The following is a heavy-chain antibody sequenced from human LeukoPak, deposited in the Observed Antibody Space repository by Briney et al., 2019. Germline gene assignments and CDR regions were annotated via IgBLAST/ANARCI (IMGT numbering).Heavy chain of an antibody. CDR3: ARLAVVVPAAPRSWFDP. CDR2: IYYSGST. Sequence: SETLSLTCTVSGGSISSSSYYWGWIRQPPGKGLEWIGSIYYSGSTYYNPSLKSRVTISVDTSKNQFSLKLSSVTAADTAVYYCARLAVVVPAAPRSWFDPWGQGTLVTVSS. V-gene: IGHV4-39*01. J-gene: IGHJ5*02. D-gene: IGHD2-2*01. CDR1: GGSISSSSYY.